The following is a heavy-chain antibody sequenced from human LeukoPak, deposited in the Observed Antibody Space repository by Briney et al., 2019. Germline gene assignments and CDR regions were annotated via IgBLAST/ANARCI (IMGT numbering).Heavy chain of an antibody. CDR3: ASDLRLGELSFNYFDY. Sequence: SVKVSCKASGGTFSSYTISWVRQAPGQGLEWMGRIIPILGIANYAQKFQGRVTITAGKSTSTAYMELSSLRSEDTAVYYCASDLRLGELSFNYFDYWGQGTLVTVSS. V-gene: IGHV1-69*02. CDR2: IIPILGIA. J-gene: IGHJ4*02. D-gene: IGHD3-16*02. CDR1: GGTFSSYT.